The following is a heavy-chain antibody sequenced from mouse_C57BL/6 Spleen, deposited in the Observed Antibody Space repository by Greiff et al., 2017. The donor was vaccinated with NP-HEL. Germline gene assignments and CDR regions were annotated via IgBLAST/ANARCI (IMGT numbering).Heavy chain of an antibody. J-gene: IGHJ2*01. D-gene: IGHD1-2*01. CDR3: ASSSLLRFYYFDY. CDR2: IYPSDSEP. Sequence: QVQLQQPGAELVRPGSSVKLSCKASGYTFTSYWMDWVKQRPGQGLEWIGNIYPSDSEPHYNQKLKDKATLTVDKSYSTAYMPLSRLTSEDSAVYYCASSSLLRFYYFDYWGQGTTLTVSS. CDR1: GYTFTSYW. V-gene: IGHV1-61*01.